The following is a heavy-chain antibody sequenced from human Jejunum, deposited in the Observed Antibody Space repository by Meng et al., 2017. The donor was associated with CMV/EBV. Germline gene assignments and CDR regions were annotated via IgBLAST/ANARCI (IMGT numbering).Heavy chain of an antibody. CDR2: ISAYNGNT. Sequence: QGQLVPSGAEVKKPGASVKVSCKASGYTFTSYGISWVRQAPGQGLEWMGWISAYNGNTNYAQKLQGRVTMTTDTSTSTAYMELRSLRSDDTAVYYCAASSSSWYQNWFDPWGQGTLVTVSS. J-gene: IGHJ5*02. CDR3: AASSSSWYQNWFDP. D-gene: IGHD6-13*01. CDR1: GYTFTSYG. V-gene: IGHV1-18*01.